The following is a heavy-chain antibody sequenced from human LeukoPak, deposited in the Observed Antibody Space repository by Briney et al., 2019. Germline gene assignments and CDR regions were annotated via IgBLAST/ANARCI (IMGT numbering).Heavy chain of an antibody. D-gene: IGHD2-2*01. Sequence: PGGSLRLSCAASGFTISYYWMTWVRQAPGKGLEWVANIKQDGGEKYYADSVKGRFTISRDNAENSLYLQVNSLRADDTAVYYCAKFNTSPGHALDIWGRGTMVTVSS. CDR3: AKFNTSPGHALDI. CDR1: GFTISYYW. V-gene: IGHV3-7*01. CDR2: IKQDGGEK. J-gene: IGHJ3*02.